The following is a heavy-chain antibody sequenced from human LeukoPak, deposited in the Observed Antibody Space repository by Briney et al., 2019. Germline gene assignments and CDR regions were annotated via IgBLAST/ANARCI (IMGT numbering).Heavy chain of an antibody. CDR3: ARLSAAAFDY. J-gene: IGHJ4*02. CDR2: IYPSGST. CDR1: GDSISSYY. D-gene: IGHD6-13*01. Sequence: PSETLSLTCTVSGDSISSYYWSWIRQPAGKGLEWIGRIYPSGSTNYNPSLQSRVTVSVDTSKNQFSLKLSSVTAADTAVYYCARLSAAAFDYWGQGTLVTVSS. V-gene: IGHV4-4*07.